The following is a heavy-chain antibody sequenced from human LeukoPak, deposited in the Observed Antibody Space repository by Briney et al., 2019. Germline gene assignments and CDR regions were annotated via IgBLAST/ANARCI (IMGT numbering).Heavy chain of an antibody. CDR1: GGTFSSYA. Sequence: SVKVSCKASGGTFSSYAISWVRQAPGQGLEWMGRIIPIFGTANYAQKFQGRVTITKDESTSTAYMELSSLRSEDTAVYYCARNQGIAVAQWVFDYWGQGTLVTASS. D-gene: IGHD6-19*01. CDR2: IIPIFGTA. CDR3: ARNQGIAVAQWVFDY. J-gene: IGHJ4*02. V-gene: IGHV1-69*05.